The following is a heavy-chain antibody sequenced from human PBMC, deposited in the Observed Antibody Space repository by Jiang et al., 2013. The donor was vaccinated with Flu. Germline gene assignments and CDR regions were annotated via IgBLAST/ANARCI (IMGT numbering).Heavy chain of an antibody. CDR2: IIPILGIA. CDR3: AGLYYYDSSGYLPFDY. D-gene: IGHD3-22*01. J-gene: IGHJ4*02. CDR1: FSSYA. Sequence: FSSYAISWVRQAPGQGLEWMGGIIPILGIANYAQKFQGRVTITADKSTSTAYMELSSLRSEDTAVYYCAGLYYYDSSGYLPFDYWGQGTLVTVSS. V-gene: IGHV1-69*10.